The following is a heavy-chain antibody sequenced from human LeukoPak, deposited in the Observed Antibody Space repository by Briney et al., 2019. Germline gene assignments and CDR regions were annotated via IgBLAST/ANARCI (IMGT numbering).Heavy chain of an antibody. V-gene: IGHV5-51*01. CDR2: IYPGDSDT. CDR3: ARSDTYYDFWSGSPGFDP. CDR1: GYSFTGYW. D-gene: IGHD3-3*01. Sequence: GESLKISCKGSGYSFTGYWIGWVRQMPGKGLEWMGIIYPGDSDTRYSPSFQGQVTISADKSISTAYLQWSSLKASDTAMYYCARSDTYYDFWSGSPGFDPWGQGTLVTVSS. J-gene: IGHJ5*02.